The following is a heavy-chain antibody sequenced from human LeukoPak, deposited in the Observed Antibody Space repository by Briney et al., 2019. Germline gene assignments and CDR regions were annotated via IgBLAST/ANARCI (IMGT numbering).Heavy chain of an antibody. D-gene: IGHD6-13*01. CDR1: GGSISSGGYS. CDR2: IYHSGST. J-gene: IGHJ5*02. Sequence: SETLSLTCAVSGGSISSGGYSWSWIRQPPGKGLEWIGYIYHSGSTYYNPSLKSRVTISVDRSKNQFSLKLSSVTAAVTAVYYCARYSSSGEWFDPWGQGTLVTVSS. V-gene: IGHV4-30-2*01. CDR3: ARYSSSGEWFDP.